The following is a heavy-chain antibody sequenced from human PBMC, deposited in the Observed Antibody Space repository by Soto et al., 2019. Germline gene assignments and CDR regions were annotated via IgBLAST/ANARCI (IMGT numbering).Heavy chain of an antibody. CDR1: GLIFSNYR. Sequence: PGGSLRLSCGASGLIFSNYRMHWVRQAPGKGQVWVSCISTDGSITNYADSVKGRFTVSRDNAKNTLYLQMNSLRAEDTALYYCARDTDGLHYWGQGTMVTVSS. V-gene: IGHV3-74*01. CDR3: ARDTDGLHY. CDR2: ISTDGSIT. J-gene: IGHJ4*02.